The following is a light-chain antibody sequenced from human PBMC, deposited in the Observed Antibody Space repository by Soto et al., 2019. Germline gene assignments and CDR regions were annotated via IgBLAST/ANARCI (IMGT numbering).Light chain of an antibody. CDR1: QSVKSN. Sequence: EIMMTQSPATLSVSPGGRATLSCRASQSVKSNLAWYQQKPGQAPRLLIYDASNRATGIPARFSGSGSGTDFTLTISSLEPEDFAVYYCQQRSNWPPITFGQGTRLEIK. CDR3: QQRSNWPPIT. V-gene: IGKV3-11*01. CDR2: DAS. J-gene: IGKJ5*01.